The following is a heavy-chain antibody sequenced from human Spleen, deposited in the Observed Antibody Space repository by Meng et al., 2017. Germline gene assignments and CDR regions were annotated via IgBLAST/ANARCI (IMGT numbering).Heavy chain of an antibody. V-gene: IGHV3-7*01. CDR2: IKQDGSEK. CDR3: AREYYDYVWGSYRYTGPFDY. CDR1: GFTFSSYW. J-gene: IGHJ4*02. Sequence: LSLTCAASGFTFSSYWMSWVRQAPGKGLEWVANIKQDGSEKYYVDSVKGRFTISRDNAKNSLYLQMNSLRAEDTAVYYCAREYYDYVWGSYRYTGPFDYWGQGTLVTVSS. D-gene: IGHD3-16*02.